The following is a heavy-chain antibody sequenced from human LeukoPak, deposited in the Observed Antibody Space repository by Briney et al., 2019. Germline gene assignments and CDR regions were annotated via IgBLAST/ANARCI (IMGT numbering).Heavy chain of an antibody. CDR2: IKQDGSEK. CDR3: ARDLLPYDILTGSDY. V-gene: IGHV3-7*01. D-gene: IGHD3-9*01. J-gene: IGHJ4*02. Sequence: PGGSLRLSCAASGFTFSSYWMSWVRQAPGKGLEWVANIKQDGSEKYYVDSVKGRFTISRDNAKNSLYLQMNSLRAEDTAVYYCARDLLPYDILTGSDYWGQGTLVTVSS. CDR1: GFTFSSYW.